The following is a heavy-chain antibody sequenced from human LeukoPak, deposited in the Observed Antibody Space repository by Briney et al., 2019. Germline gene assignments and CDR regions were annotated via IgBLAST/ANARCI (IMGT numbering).Heavy chain of an antibody. Sequence: SETLSLTCTVSGGSINSGGYYWSWIRQPPGKGLEWIGYIYQSGSTYYNPSLKSRVTISVDRSKNQFYLNLTSATAADTAVYYCAGTSVTLHFWGQGALVTVSS. V-gene: IGHV4-30-2*01. CDR3: AGTSVTLHF. CDR1: GGSINSGGYY. J-gene: IGHJ4*02. D-gene: IGHD4-17*01. CDR2: IYQSGST.